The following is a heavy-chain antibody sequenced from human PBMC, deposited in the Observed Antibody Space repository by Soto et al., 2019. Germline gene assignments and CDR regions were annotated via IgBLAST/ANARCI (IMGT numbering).Heavy chain of an antibody. CDR1: GFTFGNYW. V-gene: IGHV3-7*05. D-gene: IGHD6-25*01. CDR3: ARDVSPGSSGYSLDAFDI. J-gene: IGHJ3*02. Sequence: EVQLVESGGGLVQPGWSLRLSCAASGFTFGNYWMTWVRQAPGKGLEWVANIKGDGSAKSYLDSVRGRFTVSRDNAENSLFLQMNILRAEDTALYYCARDVSPGSSGYSLDAFDIWGQGTMVTVS. CDR2: IKGDGSAK.